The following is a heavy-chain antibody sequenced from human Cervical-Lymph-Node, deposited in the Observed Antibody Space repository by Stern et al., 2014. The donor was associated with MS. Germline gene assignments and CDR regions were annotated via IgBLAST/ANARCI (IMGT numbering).Heavy chain of an antibody. CDR3: ARDDHDAIFFDY. CDR1: GFRLGDHG. CDR2: IWFDGRLD. Sequence: VQLVQSGGGLVQPGSSLRLSCSASGFRLGDHGMHWVRQAPGKGLEWVANIWFDGRLDAYSDSVRGRFTISRDNADNTLHLQMHSLRVEDTAVYYCARDDHDAIFFDYWGQGALVTVSS. V-gene: IGHV3-33*01. D-gene: IGHD3-3*01. J-gene: IGHJ4*02.